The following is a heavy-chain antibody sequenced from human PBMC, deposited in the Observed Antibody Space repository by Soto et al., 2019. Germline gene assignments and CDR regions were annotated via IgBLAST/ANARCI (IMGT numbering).Heavy chain of an antibody. CDR3: MLGSGWKDFDY. D-gene: IGHD3-22*01. CDR2: IYYSGST. CDR1: GPTMTRGSYY. Sequence: PAWPLSLTGTVGGPTMTRGSYYWGWLRQPPGKGMEWIGNIYYSGSTYYNTSLKSRFTISVDTSKTQFSLNLSSVTAADTAVYYCMLGSGWKDFDYWGQGTLVT. J-gene: IGHJ4*02. V-gene: IGHV4-39*01.